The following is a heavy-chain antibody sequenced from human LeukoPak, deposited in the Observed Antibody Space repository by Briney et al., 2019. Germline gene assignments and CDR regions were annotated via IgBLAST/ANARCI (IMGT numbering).Heavy chain of an antibody. D-gene: IGHD1-7*01. V-gene: IGHV3-48*01. CDR1: GFTFSSYS. J-gene: IGHJ4*02. CDR2: ISSCSSTI. Sequence: AGGSLRLSCAASGFTFSSYSMNWVRQAPGKGLEWVSYISSCSSTIYYADSVKGRFTISRDNAKNSLYLQMNSLSAEDTAVYYCARVLELRRPSWGQGTLVTVSS. CDR3: ARVLELRRPS.